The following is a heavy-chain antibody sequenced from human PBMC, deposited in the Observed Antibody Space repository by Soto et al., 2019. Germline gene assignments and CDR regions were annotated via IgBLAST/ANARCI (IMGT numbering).Heavy chain of an antibody. Sequence: PGGSLRLSCAASGFTFSSYAMSWVRQAPGKGLEWVSAISGSGGSTYYADSVKGRFTISRDNSKNTLYLQMNSLRAEDTAVYYCAKFRIAAAGLLPGADNWFDPWGQGTLVTVSS. CDR1: GFTFSSYA. CDR2: ISGSGGST. J-gene: IGHJ5*02. CDR3: AKFRIAAAGLLPGADNWFDP. D-gene: IGHD6-13*01. V-gene: IGHV3-23*01.